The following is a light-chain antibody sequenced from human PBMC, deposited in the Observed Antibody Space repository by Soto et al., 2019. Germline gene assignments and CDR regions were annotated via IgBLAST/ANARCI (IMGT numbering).Light chain of an antibody. CDR3: QHYYCYSGT. J-gene: IGKJ3*01. CDR2: RAS. CDR1: QSTNSW. Sequence: DIQMNQSPSTLSASVGDRVTITCRASQSTNSWLEWSQQKQGKAPRILIYRASSLEGGVPSRFSVSGSGAESTLAISSLLPDACATDYCQHYYCYSGTFGPVTKVYIK. V-gene: IGKV1-5*03.